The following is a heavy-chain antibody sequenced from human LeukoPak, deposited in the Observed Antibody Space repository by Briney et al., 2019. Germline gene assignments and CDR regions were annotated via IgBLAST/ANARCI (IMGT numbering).Heavy chain of an antibody. CDR1: GFTFSSYA. D-gene: IGHD3-10*01. Sequence: GGSLRLSCAASGFTFSSYAMHWVRQAPGKGLEWVAVISYDGSNKYYADSVKGRFTISRDNAKNSLYLQTNSLRAEDTAVYYCARQLWFGESPVDYWGQGTLVTVSS. CDR3: ARQLWFGESPVDY. CDR2: ISYDGSNK. V-gene: IGHV3-30-3*01. J-gene: IGHJ4*02.